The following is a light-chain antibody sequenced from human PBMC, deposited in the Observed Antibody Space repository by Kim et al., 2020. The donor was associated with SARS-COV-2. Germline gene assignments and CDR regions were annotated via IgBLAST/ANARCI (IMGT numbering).Light chain of an antibody. V-gene: IGKV3-20*01. J-gene: IGKJ1*01. CDR2: GAS. CDR1: QSVSSTY. CDR3: QQYGSSPWT. Sequence: SPRERAALSCRASQSVSSTYLAGYQQKPGQAPRLLIYGASSRATGIPDRFSGSGSGTDFTLTISRLEPEDFAVYYCQQYGSSPWTFGQGTKVDIK.